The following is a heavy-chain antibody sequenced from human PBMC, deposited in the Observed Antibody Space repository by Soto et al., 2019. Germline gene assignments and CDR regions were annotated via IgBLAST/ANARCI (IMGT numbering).Heavy chain of an antibody. V-gene: IGHV1-2*02. CDR2: INPYNGDT. Sequence: GASVKVSCKTSGYPFTDYYIHWVRQAPGQGLEWLGLINPYNGDTTYGQKFQGRVTLTRDTSTTTAYMELSSLTSADTAIYFCARDFATLTKDHWRQGTLVTVSS. CDR3: ARDFATLTKDH. CDR1: GYPFTDYY. D-gene: IGHD3-16*01. J-gene: IGHJ4*02.